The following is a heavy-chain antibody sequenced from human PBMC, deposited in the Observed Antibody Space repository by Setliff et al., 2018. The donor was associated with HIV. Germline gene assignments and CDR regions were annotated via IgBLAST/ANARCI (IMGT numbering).Heavy chain of an antibody. D-gene: IGHD1-1*01. V-gene: IGHV4-59*08. J-gene: IGHJ4*02. CDR1: GGSIRSH. CDR2: IHYSGST. Sequence: SETLSLTCSVSGGSIRSHWSWIRQPPGKGLEWVGYIHYSGSTKYNSSLKRRVTMSIDTSKNQFSLKLSSATAADTAIYYCARHGDDMGADYFDLWGLGTLVTVS. CDR3: ARHGDDMGADYFDL.